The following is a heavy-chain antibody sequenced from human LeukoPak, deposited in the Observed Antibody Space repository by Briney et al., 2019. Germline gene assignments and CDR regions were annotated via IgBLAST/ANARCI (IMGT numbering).Heavy chain of an antibody. J-gene: IGHJ2*01. CDR3: ARVRGVVAWDL. D-gene: IGHD3-10*01. CDR1: GFTVSSNY. CDR2: IYSGGST. Sequence: GGSLRLSCAASGFTVSSNYMSWVRQAPGKGLEWVSVIYSGGSTYYADSVKGRSTISRDNSKNTLYLQMNSLRAEDTAVYYCARVRGVVAWDLWGRGTLVTVSS. V-gene: IGHV3-53*01.